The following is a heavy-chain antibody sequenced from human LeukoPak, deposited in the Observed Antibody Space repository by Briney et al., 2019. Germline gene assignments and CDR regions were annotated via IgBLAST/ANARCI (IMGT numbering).Heavy chain of an antibody. Sequence: ASVKVSCKASGYTFSSYGISWVRQAPGQGLEWMGWINAYNGNTNYAQNFQGRVTMTTDTSTSTAYMELRSLRSDDTAVYYCARDCSAGNRYSYIWGQGTLVTVSS. CDR3: ARDCSAGNRYSYI. D-gene: IGHD2-15*01. J-gene: IGHJ4*02. CDR1: GYTFSSYG. CDR2: INAYNGNT. V-gene: IGHV1-18*01.